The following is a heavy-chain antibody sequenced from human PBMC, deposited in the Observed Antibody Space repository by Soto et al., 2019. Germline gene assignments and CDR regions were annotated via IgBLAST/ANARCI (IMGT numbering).Heavy chain of an antibody. D-gene: IGHD3-10*01. CDR3: ASSITMVRGVIITPYYYYGMDV. J-gene: IGHJ6*02. CDR1: GGSISSGGYY. V-gene: IGHV4-31*03. Sequence: SETLSLTCTVSGGSISSGGYYWSWIRQHPGKGLEWIGYIYYSGSTYYNPSLKSRVTISVDTSKNQFSLKLSSVTAADTAVYYCASSITMVRGVIITPYYYYGMDVWGQGTTVTVSS. CDR2: IYYSGST.